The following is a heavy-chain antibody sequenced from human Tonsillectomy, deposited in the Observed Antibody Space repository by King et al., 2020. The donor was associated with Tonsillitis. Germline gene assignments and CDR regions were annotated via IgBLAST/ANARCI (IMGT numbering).Heavy chain of an antibody. CDR3: AGTEMPNYGSGSKTIKNAFDI. Sequence: VQLVESGAEVKKPGESLRISCKGSGYSFTNYWITWVRQMPGKGLEWMGRIDPSDSYTNYSPSFQGHVTISADKSISTAYLQWSSLKASDTAMYYCAGTEMPNYGSGSKTIKNAFDIWGQGTMVTVSS. CDR2: IDPSDSYT. J-gene: IGHJ3*02. V-gene: IGHV5-10-1*03. D-gene: IGHD3-10*01. CDR1: GYSFTNYW.